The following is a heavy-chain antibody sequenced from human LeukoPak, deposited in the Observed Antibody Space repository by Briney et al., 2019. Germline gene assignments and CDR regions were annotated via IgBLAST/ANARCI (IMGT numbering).Heavy chain of an antibody. Sequence: GGSLRLSCAASGFTFSSYSMNWVRQAPGKGLEWVSAISSSGGGTYRADSVKGRFTISRDNSKNTLYLQMNSLRGEDTAVYYCATWRDKAAVSWGQGTLVTVSS. CDR2: ISSSGGGT. V-gene: IGHV3-23*01. D-gene: IGHD6-13*01. CDR1: GFTFSSYS. J-gene: IGHJ5*02. CDR3: ATWRDKAAVS.